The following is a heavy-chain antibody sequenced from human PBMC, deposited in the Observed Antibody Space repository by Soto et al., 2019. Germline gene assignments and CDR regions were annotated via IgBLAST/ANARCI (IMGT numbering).Heavy chain of an antibody. CDR2: IIPIFGTA. CDR1: GGSFSSYA. D-gene: IGHD2-15*01. V-gene: IGHV1-69*05. CDR3: ARGPATFFDY. Sequence: SVKVSCKASGGSFSSYAISWVRQAPGQGLEWMGGIIPIFGTANYAQKFQGRFTISRDNSKNTLFLHMNSLTPEDTAVYYCARGPATFFDYWGQGTLVTVSP. J-gene: IGHJ4*02.